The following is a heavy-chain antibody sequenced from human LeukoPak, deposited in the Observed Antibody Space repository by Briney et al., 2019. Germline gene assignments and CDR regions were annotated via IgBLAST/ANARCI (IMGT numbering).Heavy chain of an antibody. D-gene: IGHD6-13*01. V-gene: IGHV3-7*01. Sequence: GGSLRLSCAASGFTFSSYWMSWVRQAPGKGLEWVANIKQDGSEKYYVDSVKGRFTISRDNAKNSLYLQMNSLRAEDTAVYYCARARVVAAAGGYYYYYYGMDVWGQGTTVTVSS. J-gene: IGHJ6*02. CDR2: IKQDGSEK. CDR3: ARARVVAAAGGYYYYYYGMDV. CDR1: GFTFSSYW.